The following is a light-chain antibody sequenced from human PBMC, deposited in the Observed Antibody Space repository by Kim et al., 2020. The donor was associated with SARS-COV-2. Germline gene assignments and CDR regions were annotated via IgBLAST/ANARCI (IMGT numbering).Light chain of an antibody. J-gene: IGKJ3*01. CDR2: AAS. V-gene: IGKV1-8*01. Sequence: ASTGDRVTITCRTSQGISCYLAWYQQKPGKAPKLLIYAASTLQSGVPSRFSGSGSGTDFTLTISCLQSEDFATYYCQQYYSYPVTFGPGTKVDIK. CDR1: QGISCY. CDR3: QQYYSYPVT.